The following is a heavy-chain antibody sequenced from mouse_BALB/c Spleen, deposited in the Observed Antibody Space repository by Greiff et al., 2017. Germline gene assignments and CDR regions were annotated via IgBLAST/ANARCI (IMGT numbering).Heavy chain of an antibody. CDR2: IDPANGNT. CDR3: TGWDYGSSLDY. D-gene: IGHD1-1*01. J-gene: IGHJ2*01. V-gene: IGHV14-3*02. CDR1: GFNIKDTY. Sequence: VQLQQSGAELVKPGASVKLSCTASGFNIKDTYMHWVKQRPEQGLEWIGRIDPANGNTKYDPKFQGKATMTVDKSSSTAFMELARLTSEDSAIYYCTGWDYGSSLDYWGQGTTLTVSA.